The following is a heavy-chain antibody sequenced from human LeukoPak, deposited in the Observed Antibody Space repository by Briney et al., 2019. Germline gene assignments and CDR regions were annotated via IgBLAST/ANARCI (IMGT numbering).Heavy chain of an antibody. D-gene: IGHD6-13*01. Sequence: SETLSLTCTVSGGSISSYYWSWIRQPPGKGLEWIGYIYYSGSTNYNPSLKSRVTISVDTSKNQFSLKLSSVTAADTAVYYCARHWRVRAAASGGYYYGMDVWGQGTMVTVSS. V-gene: IGHV4-59*01. CDR1: GGSISSYY. CDR2: IYYSGST. J-gene: IGHJ6*02. CDR3: ARHWRVRAAASGGYYYGMDV.